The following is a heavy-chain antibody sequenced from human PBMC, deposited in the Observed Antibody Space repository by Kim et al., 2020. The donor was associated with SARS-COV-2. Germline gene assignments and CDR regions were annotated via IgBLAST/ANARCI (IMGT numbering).Heavy chain of an antibody. CDR3: ASSVVPAAAFDI. CDR2: IYYSGST. J-gene: IGHJ3*02. D-gene: IGHD2-2*01. Sequence: SETLSLTCTVSGGSISSYYWSWIRQPPGKGLEWIGYIYYSGSTNYNPSLKSRVTISVDTSKNQFSLKLSSVTAADTAVYYCASSVVPAAAFDIWGQGTMVTVSS. V-gene: IGHV4-59*01. CDR1: GGSISSYY.